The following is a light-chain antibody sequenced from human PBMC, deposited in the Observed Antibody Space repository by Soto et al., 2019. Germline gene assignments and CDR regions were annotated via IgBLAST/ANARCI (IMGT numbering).Light chain of an antibody. Sequence: DIVMTQSPATLSVSPGERATLSCRASQSINDNLAWYQQKPGQAPRLLMFRTSTRATGFPARFSASGSGTGFTLTISSLQSEDFAVYYCQQYNNWPRTFGQGTKVDI. CDR1: QSINDN. J-gene: IGKJ1*01. CDR3: QQYNNWPRT. CDR2: RTS. V-gene: IGKV3-15*01.